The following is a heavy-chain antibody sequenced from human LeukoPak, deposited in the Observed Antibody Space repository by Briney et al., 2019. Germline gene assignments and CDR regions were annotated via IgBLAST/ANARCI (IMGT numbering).Heavy chain of an antibody. Sequence: ASVKVSCKTSGYTFTNYDINWVRQAAGQGLEWMGWVNPDSGDTGFAQQFRGRVTITTNTSARIAYMEMSSLTSEDTAIYYCTRVWTYWGPGTLVAVSS. D-gene: IGHD1-1*01. J-gene: IGHJ4*02. CDR1: GYTFTNYD. V-gene: IGHV1-8*01. CDR3: TRVWTY. CDR2: VNPDSGDT.